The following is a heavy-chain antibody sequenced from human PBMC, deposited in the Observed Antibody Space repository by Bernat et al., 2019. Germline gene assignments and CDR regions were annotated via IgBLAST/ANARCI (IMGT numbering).Heavy chain of an antibody. CDR1: GYTFTSYG. J-gene: IGHJ4*02. Sequence: QVQVVQSGAEVKKPGASVTVSCKASGYTFTSYGISWVRQAPGQGLEWMGTISTSSGNTHYAQKFQGRVTVTTDTSTSTADMELRSLSSDETAVYYCATLEGNDWGQGTLVTVSS. V-gene: IGHV1-18*01. CDR2: ISTSSGNT. CDR3: ATLEGND. D-gene: IGHD1-1*01.